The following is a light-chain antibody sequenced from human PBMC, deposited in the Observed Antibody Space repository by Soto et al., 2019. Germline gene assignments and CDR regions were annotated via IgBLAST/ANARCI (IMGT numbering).Light chain of an antibody. CDR1: QTVSRY. CDR3: QQTYSNLWT. CDR2: AAS. V-gene: IGKV1-39*01. Sequence: DIQLTQSPSSLSASVGDTVTITCRASQTVSRYLNWYQQKSGTAPKLLIYAASTLHTGVPSRFSGRGSGTDFTLTINNLQREDFADYFCQQTYSNLWTFGQGTKVYI. J-gene: IGKJ1*01.